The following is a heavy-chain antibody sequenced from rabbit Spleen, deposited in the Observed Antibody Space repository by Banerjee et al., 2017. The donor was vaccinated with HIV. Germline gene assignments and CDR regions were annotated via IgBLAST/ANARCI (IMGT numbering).Heavy chain of an antibody. V-gene: IGHV1S45*01. CDR1: GFSFSNKAV. Sequence: QEQLVESGGGLVRPEGSLKLSCTASGFSFSNKAVMCWVRQAPGKGLQWIACINAVTGKAVYATWAKGRFTFSKTSSTTVTLQMTSLTAADTATYFCTRAGEGGYGYLDLWGPGTLVTVS. CDR2: INAVTGKA. D-gene: IGHD2-1*01. J-gene: IGHJ4*01. CDR3: TRAGEGGYGYLDL.